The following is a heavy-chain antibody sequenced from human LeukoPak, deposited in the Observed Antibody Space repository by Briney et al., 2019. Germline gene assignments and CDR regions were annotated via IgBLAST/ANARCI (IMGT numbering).Heavy chain of an antibody. D-gene: IGHD3-10*01. V-gene: IGHV3-7*01. CDR1: GFTFSTYW. CDR3: ARVNYGSGTCFDY. Sequence: GGSLRLSCAASGFTFSTYWMSWVRQAPGEGLEWVANIKPDGGEKYYVDSVKGRFTISRDNAKNSLNLQMNSLRVEDTAVYYCARVNYGSGTCFDYWGQGTLVTVSS. J-gene: IGHJ4*02. CDR2: IKPDGGEK.